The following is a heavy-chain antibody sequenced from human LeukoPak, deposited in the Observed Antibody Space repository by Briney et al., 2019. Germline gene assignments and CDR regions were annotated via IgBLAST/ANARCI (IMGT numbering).Heavy chain of an antibody. D-gene: IGHD4-4*01. Sequence: GGSLRLSCAASGFTFSSYWMHWVRQTPGKGLVWVSRIDTDGSNRNYADSVKDRFTISRDNAKNTLYLEMNSLRAEDTAVYYCARIYSNFVSLGFWGQGTLVTVSS. CDR1: GFTFSSYW. CDR2: IDTDGSNR. J-gene: IGHJ4*02. V-gene: IGHV3-74*01. CDR3: ARIYSNFVSLGF.